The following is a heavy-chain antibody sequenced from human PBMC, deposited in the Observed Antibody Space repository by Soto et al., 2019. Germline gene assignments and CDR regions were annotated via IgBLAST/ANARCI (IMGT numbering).Heavy chain of an antibody. Sequence: QVQLVQSGAEVKKPGSSVKVSCKASGGTFSSYTISWVRQAPGQGLEWMGRIIPILGIANYAQKFQGRVTVTADKSTSTGYMELSSLRAEDTAVYYCAASYYDILTGYFQHFDYWGQGTLGTVSS. CDR1: GGTFSSYT. CDR2: IIPILGIA. CDR3: AASYYDILTGYFQHFDY. V-gene: IGHV1-69*02. J-gene: IGHJ4*02. D-gene: IGHD3-9*01.